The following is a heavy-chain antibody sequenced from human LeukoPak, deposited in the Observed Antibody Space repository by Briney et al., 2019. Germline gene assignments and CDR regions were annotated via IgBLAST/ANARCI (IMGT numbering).Heavy chain of an antibody. V-gene: IGHV4-59*01. CDR2: INYSGST. Sequence: SETLSLTCTVSGGSISNYYWSWIRQAPGKGLEWIGYINYSGSTSYNPSLKSRVTISIDTSKNQFSLKLSSVTAADTAVYYCASLGLEYWGQGTLVTVSS. J-gene: IGHJ4*02. D-gene: IGHD3-3*01. CDR3: ASLGLEY. CDR1: GGSISNYY.